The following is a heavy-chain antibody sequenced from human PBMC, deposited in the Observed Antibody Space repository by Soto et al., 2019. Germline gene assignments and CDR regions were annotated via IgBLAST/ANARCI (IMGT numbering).Heavy chain of an antibody. CDR1: GGSISSYY. V-gene: IGHV4-59*01. J-gene: IGHJ4*02. CDR2: IYYSGST. CDR3: ARTYYYDSSGYYLDH. D-gene: IGHD3-22*01. Sequence: SETLSLTCTVSGGSISSYYWSWIRQPPGKGLEWIGYIYYSGSTNYNPSLKSRVTISVGTSKNQFSLKLSSVTAADTAVYYCARTYYYDSSGYYLDHWCQGTLVTVS.